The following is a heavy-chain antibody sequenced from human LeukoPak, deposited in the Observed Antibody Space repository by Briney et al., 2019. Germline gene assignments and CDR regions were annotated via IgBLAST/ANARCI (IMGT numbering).Heavy chain of an antibody. CDR1: GGTFSSYA. CDR2: IIPILGIA. J-gene: IGHJ2*01. D-gene: IGHD3-16*02. Sequence: SVKVSCKASGGTFSSYAISWVRQAPGQGLEWMGRIIPILGIANYAQKFQGRVTITADKSTSTAYMELSSLRSEDTAVYYCVSTGRGLRLGELSFDFDLWGRGTLVTVSS. CDR3: VSTGRGLRLGELSFDFDL. V-gene: IGHV1-69*04.